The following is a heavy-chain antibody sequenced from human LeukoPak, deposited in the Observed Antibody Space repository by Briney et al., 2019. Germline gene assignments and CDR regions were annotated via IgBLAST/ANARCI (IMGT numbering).Heavy chain of an antibody. J-gene: IGHJ3*02. CDR1: GYTFTGYY. CDR2: INPSGGST. CDR3: AREPYCGGDCSPVNDAFDI. Sequence: GASVKVSCKASGYTFTGYYMHWVRQAPGQGLEWMGIINPSGGSTSYAQKFQGRVTMTRDMSTSTVYMELSSLRSEDTAVYYCAREPYCGGDCSPVNDAFDIWGQGTMVTVSS. V-gene: IGHV1-46*01. D-gene: IGHD2-21*02.